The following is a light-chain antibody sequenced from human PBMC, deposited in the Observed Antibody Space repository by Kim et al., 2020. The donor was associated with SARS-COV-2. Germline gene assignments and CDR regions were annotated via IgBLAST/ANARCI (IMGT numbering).Light chain of an antibody. J-gene: IGKJ1*01. CDR3: QQRSNWPPT. Sequence: LSPRESATLACRACQRVSSYLAWYLQKPGQAPRLLIYDASNRATGIPARFSGSGSGTDFTLTISSLEPEDFAVYYCQQRSNWPPTFGQGTKVDIK. CDR2: DAS. CDR1: QRVSSY. V-gene: IGKV3-11*01.